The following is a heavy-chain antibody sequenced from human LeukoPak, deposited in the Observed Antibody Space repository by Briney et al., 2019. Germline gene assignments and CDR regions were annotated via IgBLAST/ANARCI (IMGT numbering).Heavy chain of an antibody. V-gene: IGHV4-59*01. Sequence: PSGTLSLTCTVSGGSISSYYWSWIRQPPGKGLEWIGYIYYSGSTNYNPSLKSRVTISVDTSKNQFSLKLSSVTAADTAVYYCAGTEKRFLEWLSFDYWGQGTLVTVSS. J-gene: IGHJ4*02. CDR1: GGSISSYY. CDR2: IYYSGST. CDR3: AGTEKRFLEWLSFDY. D-gene: IGHD3-3*01.